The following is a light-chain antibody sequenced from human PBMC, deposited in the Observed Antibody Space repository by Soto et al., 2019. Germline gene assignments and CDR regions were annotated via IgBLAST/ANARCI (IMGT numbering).Light chain of an antibody. CDR2: GPP. V-gene: IGKV3-20*01. J-gene: IGKJ4*02. CDR3: QQYRRAPPLT. CDR1: PSVGTNY. Sequence: EIVLTQSPGTLSLSPGEIATLSCRARPSVGTNYLAWYQQKPCQAPRLLLYGPPNRATGIPDRFSGSGAGTDFTLTISRLEPEEFAVDYSQQYRRAPPLTCGGGTKVEIK.